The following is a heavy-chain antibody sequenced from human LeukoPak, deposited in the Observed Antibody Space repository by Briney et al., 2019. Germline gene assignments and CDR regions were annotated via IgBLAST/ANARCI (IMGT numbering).Heavy chain of an antibody. CDR1: GFTFSSYS. Sequence: PGGSLRLSCAASGFTFSSYSMNWVRQAPGKGLEWVSYISSSSSTIYYADSVKGRFTISRDNAKNSLYLQMNSLRAEDTAVYYCARGPQGGYYYYMDVWGKGTTVTVSS. J-gene: IGHJ6*03. CDR2: ISSSSSTI. CDR3: ARGPQGGYYYYMDV. V-gene: IGHV3-48*01.